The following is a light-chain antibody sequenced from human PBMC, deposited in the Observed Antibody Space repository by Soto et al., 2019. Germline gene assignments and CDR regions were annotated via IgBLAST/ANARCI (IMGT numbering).Light chain of an antibody. CDR1: SSDVGSYNY. CDR2: ASS. J-gene: IGLJ1*01. CDR3: SSYTSGSTLYV. Sequence: QSALAQPASVPGSPGQSISISCTGTSSDVGSYNYVSWYQHHPGKAPRLMIYASSNRPSGVSHRFSGSRSGNTASLTISGLQAEDEADYYCSSYTSGSTLYVFGTGTRSPS. V-gene: IGLV2-14*01.